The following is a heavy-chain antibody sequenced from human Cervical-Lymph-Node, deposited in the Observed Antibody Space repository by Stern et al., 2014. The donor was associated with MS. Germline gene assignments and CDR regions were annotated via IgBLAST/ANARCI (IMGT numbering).Heavy chain of an antibody. J-gene: IGHJ4*02. D-gene: IGHD1-1*01. CDR1: GGTFSTYS. CDR3: ARYRGTFYFDN. CDR2: IILIFGTV. V-gene: IGHV1-69*06. Sequence: EKLVESGAEVKRPGSSVRVACKDSGGTFSTYSISWVRQAPGQGLEWMGGIILIFGTVNYAQKFQGRVTMSADKSTSTAYLDLTSLRSEDTAMYYCARYRGTFYFDNWGQGTLVTVSS.